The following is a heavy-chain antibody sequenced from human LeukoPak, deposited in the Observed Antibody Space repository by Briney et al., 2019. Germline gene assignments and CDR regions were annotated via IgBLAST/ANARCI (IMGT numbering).Heavy chain of an antibody. J-gene: IGHJ3*02. CDR1: GYSFTSYW. CDR3: ARPTYYDILTGYFHDAFDI. V-gene: IGHV5-51*01. CDR2: IYPGDSDT. D-gene: IGHD3-9*01. Sequence: GESLKISCKGSGYSFTSYWIGWVRQMPGKGLEWMGIIYPGDSDTRYSPSFQGQVTISADKSISTAYLQWSSLKASDTAMYYCARPTYYDILTGYFHDAFDIWGQGTMVTVSS.